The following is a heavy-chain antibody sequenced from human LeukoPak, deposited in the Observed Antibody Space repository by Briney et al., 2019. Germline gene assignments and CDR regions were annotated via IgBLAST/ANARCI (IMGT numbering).Heavy chain of an antibody. J-gene: IGHJ4*02. CDR1: GFTFSSYE. CDR3: ARGGVIPSFDY. D-gene: IGHD3-16*02. CDR2: ISSSGSTI. V-gene: IGHV3-48*03. Sequence: PGGSLRLSSAASGFTFSSYEMNWVRQAPGKGLEWVSYISSSGSTIYYADSVKGRFTISRDNAKNSLYLQMNSLRAEDTAVYYCARGGVIPSFDYWGQGTLVTVSS.